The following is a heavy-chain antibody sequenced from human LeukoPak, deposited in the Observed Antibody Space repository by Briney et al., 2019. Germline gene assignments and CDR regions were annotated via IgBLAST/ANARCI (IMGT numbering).Heavy chain of an antibody. CDR2: IYYSGST. D-gene: IGHD1-26*01. J-gene: IGHJ4*02. CDR3: ARVVRGSEGYFDY. CDR1: GGSISSYY. V-gene: IGHV4-59*01. Sequence: SETLSLTCTVSGGSISSYYWSWIRQPPGKGLEWIGYIYYSGSTNYNPSLKSRVTISVDTSKNQFSLKLSSVTAADTAVYYCARVVRGSEGYFDYWGQGTLVTVSS.